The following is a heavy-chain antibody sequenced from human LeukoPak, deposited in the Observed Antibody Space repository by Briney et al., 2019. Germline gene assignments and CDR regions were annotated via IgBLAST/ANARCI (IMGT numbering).Heavy chain of an antibody. V-gene: IGHV6-1*01. CDR2: TYYRTKWYN. Sequence: SQTLSLTCAISGDSVSSNSAAWNWIRQSPSRGLEWLGRTYYRTKWYNDYAVSVNSRITINPDTSKNQFSLQLNSVTPEDTAVYYCARSFYDSSGVALESWGQGTLVTVSS. CDR1: GDSVSSNSAA. D-gene: IGHD3-22*01. J-gene: IGHJ4*02. CDR3: ARSFYDSSGVALES.